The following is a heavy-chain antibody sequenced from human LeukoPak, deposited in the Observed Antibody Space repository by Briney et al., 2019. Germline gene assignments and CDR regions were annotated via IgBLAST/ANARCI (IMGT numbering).Heavy chain of an antibody. Sequence: GGSLRLSCAASGFTFSSYGMHWVRQAPGKGLEWVAVISYDGSNKYYADSVKGRFTISRDNSENTLYLQMNSLRAEDTAVYYCAKAVYGSKPTAFDIWGQGTMVTVSS. CDR3: AKAVYGSKPTAFDI. CDR2: ISYDGSNK. D-gene: IGHD3-10*01. J-gene: IGHJ3*02. CDR1: GFTFSSYG. V-gene: IGHV3-30*18.